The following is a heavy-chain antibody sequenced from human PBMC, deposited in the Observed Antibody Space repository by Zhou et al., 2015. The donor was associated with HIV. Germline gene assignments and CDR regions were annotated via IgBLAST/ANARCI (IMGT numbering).Heavy chain of an antibody. J-gene: IGHJ3*02. Sequence: QVPLVQSGAEVKKPGSSVRVSCKASGGTFSGSEISWVRQAPGQGLEWMGGIIPIFGTANYAQKFQGRLTITADESTTTAYMDLSGLRSEDTAVYYCARDAEQGAFDIWGQGTMVTVSS. CDR1: GGTFSGSE. V-gene: IGHV1-69*01. CDR3: ARDAEQGAFDI. CDR2: IIPIFGTA. D-gene: IGHD1/OR15-1a*01.